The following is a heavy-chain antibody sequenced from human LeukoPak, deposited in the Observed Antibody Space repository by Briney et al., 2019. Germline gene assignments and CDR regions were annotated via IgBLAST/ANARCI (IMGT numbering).Heavy chain of an antibody. CDR3: AKGLWYQLLQAWRD. V-gene: IGHV3-53*01. CDR1: GFTVSSNY. D-gene: IGHD2-2*01. J-gene: IGHJ4*02. CDR2: IYDIGST. Sequence: GGSLRLSCAASGFTVSSNYMSWVRQAPGTGLEWVSIIYDIGSTYYADSVKGRFTISRDNSQNTLYLQLNSLRAEDTAVYYCAKGLWYQLLQAWRDWGQGTLVTVSS.